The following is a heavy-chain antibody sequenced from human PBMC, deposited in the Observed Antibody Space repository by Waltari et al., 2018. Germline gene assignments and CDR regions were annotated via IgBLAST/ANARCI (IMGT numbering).Heavy chain of an antibody. Sequence: QVQLQQWGAGLLKPSETLSLTCAVYGGSFSGYYWSWIRQPPGKGLEWIGEINHSGSTNYNPSLKSRVTISVDTSKNQFSLKLSSVTAADTAVYYCARERITMVQGVITNYYYYYMDVWGKGTTVTVSS. CDR1: GGSFSGYY. J-gene: IGHJ6*03. CDR2: INHSGST. V-gene: IGHV4-34*01. CDR3: ARERITMVQGVITNYYYYYMDV. D-gene: IGHD3-10*01.